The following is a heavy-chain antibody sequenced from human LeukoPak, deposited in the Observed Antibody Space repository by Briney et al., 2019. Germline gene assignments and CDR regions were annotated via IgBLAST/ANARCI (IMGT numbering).Heavy chain of an antibody. Sequence: GGSLRLSCAASGFTFTHYAMTWVRRAPGKGLEWVSTISSGGDSTYHADSVKGRFTISRDNSKNIVFLQMNILRAEDTAVYYCAKYGSSNWFDSWGQGTLVTVSS. CDR3: AKYGSSNWFDS. J-gene: IGHJ5*01. CDR2: ISSGGDST. V-gene: IGHV3-23*01. D-gene: IGHD2-2*01. CDR1: GFTFTHYA.